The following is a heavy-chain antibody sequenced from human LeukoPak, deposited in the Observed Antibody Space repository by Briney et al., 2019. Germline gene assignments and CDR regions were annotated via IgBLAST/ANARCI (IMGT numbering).Heavy chain of an antibody. D-gene: IGHD3-3*01. J-gene: IGHJ6*02. V-gene: IGHV1-46*01. Sequence: GASVKASCNASGYTFTSYYMHWVRQAPGQGLEWMGIINPSGGSTSYAQKFQGRVTMTRDTSTSTVYMELSSLRSEDTAVYYCARARGRITIFGVVIEQYYGMDVWGQGTTVTVSS. CDR3: ARARGRITIFGVVIEQYYGMDV. CDR2: INPSGGST. CDR1: GYTFTSYY.